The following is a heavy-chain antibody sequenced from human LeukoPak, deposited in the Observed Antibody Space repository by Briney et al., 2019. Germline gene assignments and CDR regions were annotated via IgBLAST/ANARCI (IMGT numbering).Heavy chain of an antibody. CDR2: ISSSSSYI. D-gene: IGHD5-18*01. CDR3: ARDLRSAPIQLWFYYYGMDV. V-gene: IGHV3-21*01. CDR1: GGTFSSYA. Sequence: SCKASGGTFSSYAISWVRQAPGQGLEWVSSISSSSSYIYYADSVKGRFTISRDNAKNSLYLQMNSLRAEDTAVYYCARDLRSAPIQLWFYYYGMDVWGQGTTVTVSS. J-gene: IGHJ6*02.